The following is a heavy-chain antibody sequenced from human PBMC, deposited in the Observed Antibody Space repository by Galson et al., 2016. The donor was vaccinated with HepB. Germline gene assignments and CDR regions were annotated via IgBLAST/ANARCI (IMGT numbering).Heavy chain of an antibody. Sequence: TGSTYYNPSLKSRVTISVDTSKNQFSLRLSSVTAADTAVYYCARHLLHHYISENGGWFDPWGQGTLVTVSS. CDR3: ARHLLHHYISENGGWFDP. CDR2: TGST. V-gene: IGHV4-39*01. J-gene: IGHJ5*02. D-gene: IGHD3-22*01.